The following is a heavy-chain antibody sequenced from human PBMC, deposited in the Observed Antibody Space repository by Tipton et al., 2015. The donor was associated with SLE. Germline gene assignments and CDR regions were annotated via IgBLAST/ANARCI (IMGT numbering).Heavy chain of an antibody. D-gene: IGHD3-16*01. CDR1: GGSFSDYY. CDR2: INHSGST. Sequence: LRLSCAVYGGSFSDYYWSWIRQPPGKGLEWIGEINHSGSTNYNPSLKSRVTISVDTSKNQFSLKLSSVTAADTAVYYCASWGPIVYYYYYMDVWGKGTTVTVS. CDR3: ASWGPIVYYYYYMDV. V-gene: IGHV4-34*01. J-gene: IGHJ6*03.